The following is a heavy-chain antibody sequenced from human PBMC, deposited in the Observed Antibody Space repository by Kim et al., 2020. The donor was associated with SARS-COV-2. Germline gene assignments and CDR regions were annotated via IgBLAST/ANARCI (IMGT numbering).Heavy chain of an antibody. J-gene: IGHJ6*02. CDR1: GYTFTSYA. Sequence: ASVKVSCKASGYTFTSYAMNWVRQAPGQGLEWMGWINTNTGNPTYAQGFTGRFVFSLDTSVSTAYLQISSLKAEDTAVYYCATQFLRLRAYYYYGMDVWGQGTTVTVSS. CDR2: INTNTGNP. D-gene: IGHD3-16*01. CDR3: ATQFLRLRAYYYYGMDV. V-gene: IGHV7-4-1*02.